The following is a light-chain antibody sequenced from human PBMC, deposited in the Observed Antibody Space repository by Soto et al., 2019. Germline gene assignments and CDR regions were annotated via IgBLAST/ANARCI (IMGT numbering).Light chain of an antibody. J-gene: IGLJ3*02. CDR2: DVS. CDR3: PPFTDTATVM. V-gene: IGLV2-14*03. Sequence: QSALTQPASVSGSPGQSFTISCTGTGSDVGAYHSVSWYQQHPGKAPKLIIFDVSNRPSGVSDRFSGSKSGNTASLTISGLQAEQRRDYFSPPFTDTATVMFGGGPKPTV. CDR1: GSDVGAYHS.